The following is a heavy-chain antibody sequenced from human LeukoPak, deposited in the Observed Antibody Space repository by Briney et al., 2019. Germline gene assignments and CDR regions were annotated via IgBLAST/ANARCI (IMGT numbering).Heavy chain of an antibody. Sequence: GGPLRLSCAASGLTFSSYGMHWVRQAPGKGLEWVAFIRYDGSNKYYADSVKGRFTISRDNSKNTLYLQMNSLRAEDTAVYYCAKDSQRLLWFGELRDWGQGTLVTVSS. CDR3: AKDSQRLLWFGELRD. D-gene: IGHD3-10*01. CDR1: GLTFSSYG. CDR2: IRYDGSNK. V-gene: IGHV3-30*02. J-gene: IGHJ4*02.